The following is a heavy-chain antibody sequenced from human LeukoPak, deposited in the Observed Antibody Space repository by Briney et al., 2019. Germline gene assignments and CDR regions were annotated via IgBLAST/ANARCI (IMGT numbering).Heavy chain of an antibody. CDR3: AKSEGSSSWIYFGF. V-gene: IGHV3-30-3*01. J-gene: IGHJ4*02. D-gene: IGHD6-13*01. Sequence: PGGSLRLSCAASGFTFSSYAMHWVRQAPGKGLEWVAVISYDGSGKYYADSVKGRFTISRDNSKNTLYLQMNSLRVEDTAVYYCAKSEGSSSWIYFGFWGQGTLLTVSS. CDR1: GFTFSSYA. CDR2: ISYDGSGK.